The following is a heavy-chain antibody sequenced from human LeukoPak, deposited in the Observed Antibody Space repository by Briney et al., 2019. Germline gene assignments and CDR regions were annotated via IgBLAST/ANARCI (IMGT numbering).Heavy chain of an antibody. V-gene: IGHV3-7*01. CDR2: IKQDRSEK. J-gene: IGHJ4*02. CDR1: GFTFTNYW. CDR3: ARLREIPVFGVVTKSTSYFDY. Sequence: GGSLRLSCAASGFTFTNYWMSWVRQAPGKGLELVANIKQDRSEKYVDSVKGRFTISRDNAKNSLYLQMNSLRAEDTAVYYCARLREIPVFGVVTKSTSYFDYWGQGTLVTVSS. D-gene: IGHD3-3*01.